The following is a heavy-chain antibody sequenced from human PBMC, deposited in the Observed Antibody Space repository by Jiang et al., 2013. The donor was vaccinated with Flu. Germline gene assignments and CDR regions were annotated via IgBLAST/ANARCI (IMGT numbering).Heavy chain of an antibody. V-gene: IGHV3-72*01. CDR2: SRNKANSFTT. CDR3: ARAAVAVYFDY. J-gene: IGHJ4*02. Sequence: GGGLVQPGGSLRLSCVGSGFTFSDHYIDWVRQAPGKGLEWVGRSRNKANSFTTEYAASVKGRFTISRDDSKNTLYLEMRSLKTEDTAVYYCARAAVAVYFDYWGQGTLVTVSS. CDR1: GFTFSDHY. D-gene: IGHD6-19*01.